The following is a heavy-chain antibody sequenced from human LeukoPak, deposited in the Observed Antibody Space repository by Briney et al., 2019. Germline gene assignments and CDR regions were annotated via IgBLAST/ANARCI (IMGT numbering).Heavy chain of an antibody. J-gene: IGHJ6*02. Sequence: GGSLRLSCAASGFTFSSYSMNWVRQAPGKGLEWVSYISSSSSTTYYADSVKGRFTISRDNAKNSLYQQMNSLRAEDTAVYYCAREYHYGDVQLYGMDVWGQGTTVTVSS. CDR2: ISSSSSTT. D-gene: IGHD4-17*01. CDR3: AREYHYGDVQLYGMDV. CDR1: GFTFSSYS. V-gene: IGHV3-48*01.